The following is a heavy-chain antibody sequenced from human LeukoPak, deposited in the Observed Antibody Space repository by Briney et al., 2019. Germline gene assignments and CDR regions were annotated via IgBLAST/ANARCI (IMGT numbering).Heavy chain of an antibody. Sequence: GESLKISCKGSGYRFTSYWIGWVRQMPGKGREWMGIIYPGDSATRYSPSFQGQVTIAAGKSISTAYLQWRSLKASDTAMYYCARLTDWGIQLWFDYWGQGTLVTVSS. V-gene: IGHV5-51*01. CDR2: IYPGDSAT. J-gene: IGHJ4*02. D-gene: IGHD5-18*01. CDR1: GYRFTSYW. CDR3: ARLTDWGIQLWFDY.